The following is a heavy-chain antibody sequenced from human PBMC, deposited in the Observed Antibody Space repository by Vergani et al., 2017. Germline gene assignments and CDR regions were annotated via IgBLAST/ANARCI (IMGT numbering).Heavy chain of an antibody. CDR3: AKEGSSGYYSY. CDR1: GFTFSSYG. D-gene: IGHD3-3*01. J-gene: IGHJ4*02. V-gene: IGHV3-30*18. CDR2: ISYDGSNK. Sequence: QVQLVESGGGVVQPGRSLRLSCAASGFTFSSYGMHWVRQAPGKGLEWVAVISYDGSNKYYADSVKGRFTISRDNSKNTQYLQMNSLRAEDTAVYYCAKEGSSGYYSYWGQGTLVTVSS.